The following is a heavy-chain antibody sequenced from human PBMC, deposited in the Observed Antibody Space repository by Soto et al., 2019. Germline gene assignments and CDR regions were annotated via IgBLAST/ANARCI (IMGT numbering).Heavy chain of an antibody. CDR2: IYYSGST. CDR3: ARVMVRGVIPDY. CDR1: GGSISSSSYY. V-gene: IGHV4-39*07. J-gene: IGHJ4*02. D-gene: IGHD3-10*01. Sequence: PSATLSLTCTVSGGSISSSSYYWGWIRQPPGKGLEWIGNIYYSGSTYYNPSLKSRVTISVDTSKNQFSLKLSSVTAADTAVYYCARVMVRGVIPDYWGQGTLVTVSS.